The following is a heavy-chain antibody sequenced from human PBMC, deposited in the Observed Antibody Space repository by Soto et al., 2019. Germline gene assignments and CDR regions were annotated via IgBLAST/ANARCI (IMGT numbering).Heavy chain of an antibody. CDR3: ASGTSGDY. D-gene: IGHD1-26*01. Sequence: QVHLVQSGAEVKKPGASVKVSCKGSGYAFTTYGITWVRQAPGQGLEWMGWISAHNGNTNYAQKLQGRVTVTRDTSTSTAYMQPRGLRPDDTAVYSCASGTSGDYWGQGALVTVSS. J-gene: IGHJ4*02. CDR1: GYAFTTYG. CDR2: ISAHNGNT. V-gene: IGHV1-18*01.